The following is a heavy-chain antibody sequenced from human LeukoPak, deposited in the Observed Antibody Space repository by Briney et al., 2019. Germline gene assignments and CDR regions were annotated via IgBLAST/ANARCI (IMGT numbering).Heavy chain of an antibody. CDR2: IYYSGST. Sequence: PSDTLSLTCTVSVDPFSSRGYYWSWIRQHPAKGLEWIGNIYYSGSTYYNPSLKSRVTISVDTSKNQFSLKLSSVTAADTAVYYCARHYGGNSFDYWGQGTLVTVSS. CDR1: VDPFSSRGYY. V-gene: IGHV4-31*03. CDR3: ARHYGGNSFDY. J-gene: IGHJ4*02. D-gene: IGHD4-23*01.